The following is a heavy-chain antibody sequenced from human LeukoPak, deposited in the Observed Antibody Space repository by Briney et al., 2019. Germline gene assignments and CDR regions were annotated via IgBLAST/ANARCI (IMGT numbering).Heavy chain of an antibody. CDR3: ARDRASSGYYFDI. V-gene: IGHV4-30-2*01. CDR2: IYHSGST. D-gene: IGHD3-22*01. Sequence: SETLSLTCAVSGGSISSGGYSWSWIRQPPGKGLEWIGYIYHSGSTYYNPSLKSRVTISVDRSKNQFSLKLSSVTAADTAVYYCARDRASSGYYFDIWGQGTMVTVSS. J-gene: IGHJ3*02. CDR1: GGSISSGGYS.